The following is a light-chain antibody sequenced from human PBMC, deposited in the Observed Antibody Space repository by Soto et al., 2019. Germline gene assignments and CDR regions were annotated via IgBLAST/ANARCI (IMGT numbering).Light chain of an antibody. J-gene: IGKJ5*01. CDR2: GAS. V-gene: IGKV3-20*01. CDR1: QSVSDDY. CDR3: QQYGSTPYT. Sequence: EIVMTHSPGTLCLSPGERATLSCRASQSVSDDYLAWYKQKPGQAPIVXSSGASTRATGIPDRFRGSGSGTDFTLSISRLEPEDFAIYYCQQYGSTPYTFGQGTRLEIK.